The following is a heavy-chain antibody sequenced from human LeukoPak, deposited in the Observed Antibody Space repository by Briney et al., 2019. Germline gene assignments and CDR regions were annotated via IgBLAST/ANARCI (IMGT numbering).Heavy chain of an antibody. CDR1: GYTFTGYY. CDR2: INPNSGGT. J-gene: IGHJ4*02. CDR3: ARDSSVAEDFDY. D-gene: IGHD6-19*01. Sequence: GASVKVSCKASGYTFTGYYMRWVRQAPGQGLEWMGWINPNSGGTNYAQKFQGRVTMTRDTSISTAYMELSRLRSDGTAVYYCARDSSVAEDFDYWGQGTLVTVSS. V-gene: IGHV1-2*02.